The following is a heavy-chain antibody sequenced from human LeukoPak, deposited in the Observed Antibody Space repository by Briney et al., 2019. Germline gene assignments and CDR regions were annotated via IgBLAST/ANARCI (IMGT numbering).Heavy chain of an antibody. V-gene: IGHV4-59*08. CDR3: ARQLDTYYYDSSGYYYRGAFDI. J-gene: IGHJ3*02. CDR2: IYYSRST. Sequence: SETLSLTCTVSGVSISSYYWSWIRQPPGKGLEWIGYIYYSRSTNYNPSLKSRVTISVDTSKNQFSLKLSSVTAADTAVYYCARQLDTYYYDSSGYYYRGAFDIWGQGTMVTVSS. CDR1: GVSISSYY. D-gene: IGHD3-22*01.